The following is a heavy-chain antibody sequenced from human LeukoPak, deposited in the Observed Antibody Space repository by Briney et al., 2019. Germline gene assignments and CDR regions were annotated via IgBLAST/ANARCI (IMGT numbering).Heavy chain of an antibody. CDR2: ITSDGSST. CDR1: GFTFSSYW. J-gene: IGHJ4*02. Sequence: GGSLRLSCAASGFTFSSYWMHWVRQAPRKGLVWVSRITSDGSSTSYADSVKGRFTISRDNAKNTLYLQMNSLRAEDTAVYYCARGLGYSSGWLDYWGQGTLVTVSS. V-gene: IGHV3-74*01. D-gene: IGHD6-19*01. CDR3: ARGLGYSSGWLDY.